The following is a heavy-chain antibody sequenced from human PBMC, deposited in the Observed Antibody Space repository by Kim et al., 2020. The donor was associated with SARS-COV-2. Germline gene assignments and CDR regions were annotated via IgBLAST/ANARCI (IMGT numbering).Heavy chain of an antibody. D-gene: IGHD5-18*01. CDR3: ARDNGVGYSYGLTDY. J-gene: IGHJ4*02. V-gene: IGHV3-21*01. Sequence: DSVKGRFTISRDNAKNSLYLQMNSLRAEDTAVYYCARDNGVGYSYGLTDYWGQGTLVTVSS.